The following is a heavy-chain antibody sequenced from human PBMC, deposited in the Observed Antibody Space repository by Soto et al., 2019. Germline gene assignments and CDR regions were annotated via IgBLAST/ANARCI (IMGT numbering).Heavy chain of an antibody. Sequence: EVQLLESGGGLVQPGTSLRLSCAASGFTSSGFTFISYAMSWVRQAPGKGLEWVSSITGSGDNTYYADSVKGRFTISRDNSKNTLFLQMNSLRAEDTAVYYCAKDRAAVAPRVRFDPWGQGTLVTVSS. D-gene: IGHD6-19*01. V-gene: IGHV3-23*01. CDR1: GFTFISYA. CDR3: AKDRAAVAPRVRFDP. J-gene: IGHJ5*02. CDR2: ITGSGDNT.